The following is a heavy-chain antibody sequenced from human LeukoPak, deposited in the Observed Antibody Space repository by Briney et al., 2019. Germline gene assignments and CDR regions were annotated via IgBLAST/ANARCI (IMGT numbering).Heavy chain of an antibody. CDR3: ARESGPYYYYGMDV. D-gene: IGHD3-3*01. CDR2: IYSGGST. J-gene: IGHJ6*02. V-gene: IGHV3-53*04. CDR1: GFTVSSNY. Sequence: GGSLRLSCAASGFTVSSNYMSGVRQAPGKGLEWVSVIYSGGSTYYADSVKGRFTISRHNSKNTLYLQMNSLRAEDTAVYYCARESGPYYYYGMDVWGQGTTVTVSS.